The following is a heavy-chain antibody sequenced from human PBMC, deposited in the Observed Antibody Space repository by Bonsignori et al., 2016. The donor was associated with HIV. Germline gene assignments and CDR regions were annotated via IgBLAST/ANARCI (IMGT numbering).Heavy chain of an antibody. CDR2: ISAYNGNT. D-gene: IGHD2-2*01. V-gene: IGHV1-18*01. Sequence: ASVKVSCKASGYTFTSYGISWVRQAPGQGLEWMGWISAYNGNTNYAQKLQGRVTMTTDTSTSTAYMELRSLRSDDTAVYYCARGRKYQLLRNRYYFDYWGQGTLVTVSS. CDR1: GYTFTSYG. J-gene: IGHJ4*02. CDR3: ARGRKYQLLRNRYYFDY.